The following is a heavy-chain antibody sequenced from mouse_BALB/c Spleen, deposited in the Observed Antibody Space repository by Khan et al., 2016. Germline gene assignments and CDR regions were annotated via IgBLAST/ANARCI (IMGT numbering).Heavy chain of an antibody. D-gene: IGHD1-1*01. CDR2: INPNNGGS. Sequence: QLVQSGPDLVKPGASVKISCKASGYSFTGYYMYWVKQSHEKSLEWIGRINPNNGGSYSNQKFKGKAILTVDKSSSTAYMELRSLTSDDSAVYYCLRDAMDYWGQGTSVTVSS. CDR1: GYSFTGYY. J-gene: IGHJ4*01. V-gene: IGHV1-18*01. CDR3: LRDAMDY.